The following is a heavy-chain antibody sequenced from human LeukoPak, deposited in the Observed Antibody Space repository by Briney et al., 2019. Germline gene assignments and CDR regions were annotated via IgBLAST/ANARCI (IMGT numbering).Heavy chain of an antibody. V-gene: IGHV3-21*01. CDR1: GFTFSSYS. Sequence: GGSLRLSCAASGFTFSSYSMNWVRQAPGKGLEWVSSISSSSSYIYYADSVKGRFTISRDNAKNSLYLQMNSLRAEDTAVYYCAVDYDILTGYYTDPAPFDYWGQGTLVTVSS. J-gene: IGHJ4*02. D-gene: IGHD3-9*01. CDR3: AVDYDILTGYYTDPAPFDY. CDR2: ISSSSSYI.